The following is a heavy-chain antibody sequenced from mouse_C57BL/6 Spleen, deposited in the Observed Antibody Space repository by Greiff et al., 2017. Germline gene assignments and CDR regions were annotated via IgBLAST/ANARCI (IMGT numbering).Heavy chain of an antibody. J-gene: IGHJ2*01. Sequence: VQLQQPGAELVRPGTSVKLSCKASGYTFTSYWMHWVKQRPGQGLEWIGVIDPSDSYTNYNQKFKGKATLTVDTSSSTAYMQLSSLTSEVSAVYYCARRDSNYSYYFDYWGQGTTLTVSS. V-gene: IGHV1-59*01. CDR2: IDPSDSYT. D-gene: IGHD2-5*01. CDR1: GYTFTSYW. CDR3: ARRDSNYSYYFDY.